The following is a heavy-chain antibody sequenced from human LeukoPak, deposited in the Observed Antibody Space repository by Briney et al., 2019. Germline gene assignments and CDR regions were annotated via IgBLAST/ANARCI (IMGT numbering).Heavy chain of an antibody. CDR1: GGSTSSGDYY. CDR3: ASSSWYYFDY. Sequence: SQTLSLTCTVSGGSTSSGDYYWSWIRQPPGKGLEWIGYIYYSGSTHYNPSLKSRITVSVDTSKSQFSLKLSSVTAADTAVYYCASSSWYYFDYWGQGTLVTVSS. V-gene: IGHV4-30-4*08. J-gene: IGHJ4*02. D-gene: IGHD6-13*01. CDR2: IYYSGST.